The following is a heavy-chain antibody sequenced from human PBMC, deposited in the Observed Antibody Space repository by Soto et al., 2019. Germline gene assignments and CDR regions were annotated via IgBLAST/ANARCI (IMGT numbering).Heavy chain of an antibody. CDR2: ISYDGSNK. D-gene: IGHD1-26*01. V-gene: IGHV3-30-3*01. Sequence: QVQLVESGGGVVQPGRSLRLSCAASGFTFSSYAMHWVRQAPGKGLEWVAVISYDGSNKYYADSVKGRFTISRDNSKNTLSLQMNSRRAEDTAVYYCARTPRGQWELPYYYYGMDVWGQGTTVTVSS. CDR3: ARTPRGQWELPYYYYGMDV. CDR1: GFTFSSYA. J-gene: IGHJ6*02.